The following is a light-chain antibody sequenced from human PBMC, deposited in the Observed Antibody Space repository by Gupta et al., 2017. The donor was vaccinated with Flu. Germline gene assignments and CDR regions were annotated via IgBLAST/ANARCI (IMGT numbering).Light chain of an antibody. Sequence: IELTQYQGTLSLSPGERATLSCRASQSVASSYLTWYQQKPGQAPRLLVYAASTWATGIPDRFSGSGSGTDFTLTISRLEPDDFAVYYCQQYVASPYTFGQGTKLEIK. CDR1: QSVASSY. CDR2: AAS. J-gene: IGKJ2*01. CDR3: QQYVASPYT. V-gene: IGKV3-20*01.